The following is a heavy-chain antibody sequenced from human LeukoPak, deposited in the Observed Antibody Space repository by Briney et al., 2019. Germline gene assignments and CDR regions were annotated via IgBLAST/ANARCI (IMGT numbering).Heavy chain of an antibody. CDR1: GYTFTGYY. J-gene: IGHJ6*02. D-gene: IGHD6-13*01. V-gene: IGHV1-2*02. CDR2: INPNSGGT. Sequence: ASVTVSCKASGYTFTGYYMHWVRQAPGQGLEWMGWINPNSGGTNYAQKFQGRVTMTRDTSISTAYMELSRLRSDDTALYYCATAAGTYYYYGMDVWGQGTTVTVSS. CDR3: ATAAGTYYYYGMDV.